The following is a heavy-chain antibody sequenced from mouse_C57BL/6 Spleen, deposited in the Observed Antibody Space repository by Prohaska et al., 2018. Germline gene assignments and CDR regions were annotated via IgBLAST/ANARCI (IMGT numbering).Heavy chain of an antibody. D-gene: IGHD4-1*01. Sequence: EVKLLQSGGGLVQPGGSLKLSCAASGIDFSRYWMNWVRRAPGKGLELIGEINPDSSTINYAPSLKDKFIISRDNAKNTLYLQMSKVRSEDTALYYCASPNWDWYFDVWGTGTTVTVSS. J-gene: IGHJ1*03. CDR1: GIDFSRYW. CDR3: ASPNWDWYFDV. V-gene: IGHV4-1*01. CDR2: INPDSSTI.